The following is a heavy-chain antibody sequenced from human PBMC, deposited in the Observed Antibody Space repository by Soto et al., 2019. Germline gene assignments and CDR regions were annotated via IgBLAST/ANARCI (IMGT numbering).Heavy chain of an antibody. J-gene: IGHJ6*02. Sequence: QVQLVQSGAEVKKPGASVKVSCKASGYTFSSYDINWVRQATGQGLEWMGWMNPKSRHTGSAQKFQGRVTMTRDTSISTAYMELSSLRSEDTAIYYCARTDGYLHVWGQGTTVTVSS. CDR1: GYTFSSYD. D-gene: IGHD3-16*02. CDR3: ARTDGYLHV. CDR2: MNPKSRHT. V-gene: IGHV1-8*01.